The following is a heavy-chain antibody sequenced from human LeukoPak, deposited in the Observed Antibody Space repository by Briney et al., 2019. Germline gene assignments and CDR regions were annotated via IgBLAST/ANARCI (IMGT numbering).Heavy chain of an antibody. CDR2: ISSSSSYT. D-gene: IGHD3-10*01. J-gene: IGHJ3*02. CDR1: GFTFSDYY. Sequence: GGSLRLSCAASGFTFSDYYMSWIRQAPGKGLEWVSYISSSSSYTNYADSVKGRFTISRDNAKNSLYLQMNSLRAEDTAVYYCARVPPSRGIGDAFDIWGQGTMVTVSS. V-gene: IGHV3-11*06. CDR3: ARVPPSRGIGDAFDI.